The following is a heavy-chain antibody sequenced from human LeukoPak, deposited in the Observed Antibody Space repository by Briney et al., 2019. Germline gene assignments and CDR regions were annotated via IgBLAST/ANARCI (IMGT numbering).Heavy chain of an antibody. J-gene: IGHJ6*02. V-gene: IGHV3-23*01. CDR1: GFTFSSYA. Sequence: GGSLRLSCAASGFTFSSYAMSWVRQAPGKGLEWVSAISGSGGSTYYADSVKGRFTISRDNSKNTLYLQMNSLRAEDTAVYYCAKSFAALAAAGHVMDVWGQGTTVTVSS. D-gene: IGHD6-13*01. CDR2: ISGSGGST. CDR3: AKSFAALAAAGHVMDV.